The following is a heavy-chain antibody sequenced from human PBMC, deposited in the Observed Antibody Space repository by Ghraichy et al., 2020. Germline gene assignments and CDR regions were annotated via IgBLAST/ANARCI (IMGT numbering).Heavy chain of an antibody. CDR1: GYTFTNYD. Sequence: ASVKVSCKASGYTFTNYDINWVRQATGQGLEWMGWMNPKSGNIGYAQKFQGRVTMTRNTSISTAYMELSSLRSEDTAVYYCARFPLLYCSNDVCSPGAFDIWGQGTMVTVSS. CDR2: MNPKSGNI. J-gene: IGHJ3*02. D-gene: IGHD2-8*01. V-gene: IGHV1-8*01. CDR3: ARFPLLYCSNDVCSPGAFDI.